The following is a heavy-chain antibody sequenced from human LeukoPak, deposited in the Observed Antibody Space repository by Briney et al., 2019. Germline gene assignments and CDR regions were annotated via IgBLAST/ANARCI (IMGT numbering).Heavy chain of an antibody. J-gene: IGHJ4*02. CDR3: ARQGSGTSYCDYTFPY. D-gene: IGHD1-26*01. CDR2: INHSGNT. V-gene: IGHV4-34*01. Sequence: SETLSLTCAVYGVSLSGYYWSWVRQPPGQGLEWIGEINHSGNTNYNPSLKSRVTMSVDTSKNHFYLKLSSVTAADTAVYYCARQGSGTSYCDYTFPYWGQGTLVTVSS. CDR1: GVSLSGYY.